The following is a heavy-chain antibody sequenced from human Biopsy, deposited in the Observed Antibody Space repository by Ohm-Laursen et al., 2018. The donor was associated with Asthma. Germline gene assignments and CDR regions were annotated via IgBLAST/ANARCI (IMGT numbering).Heavy chain of an antibody. CDR3: ARGDGAFPWVPF. V-gene: IGHV4-61*01. CDR1: GGSVSSPSHY. CDR2: YSGNT. Sequence: SDTLSLTCPVFGGSVSSPSHYWSWIRQSPGKGLEWIGYYSGNTNYHPSLKNRVTISVDTSKNQFSLHLSSVTAADTATYYCARGDGAFPWVPFWGQGILVTVSS. J-gene: IGHJ4*02. D-gene: IGHD3-10*01.